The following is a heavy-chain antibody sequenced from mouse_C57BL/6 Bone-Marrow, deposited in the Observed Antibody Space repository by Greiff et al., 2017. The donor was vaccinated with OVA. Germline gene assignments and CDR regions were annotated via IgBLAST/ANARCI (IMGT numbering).Heavy chain of an antibody. CDR1: GYTFTSYW. CDR3: ARTPLYYGSRYWYFDV. Sequence: VQLQQPGAELVKPGASVKMSCKASGYTFTSYWITWVKQRPGQGLEWIGDIYPGSGSTNYNEKFKSKATLTVDTSSSTAYMQLSSLTSEDSAVYYRARTPLYYGSRYWYFDVWGTGTTVTVSS. V-gene: IGHV1-55*01. D-gene: IGHD1-1*01. J-gene: IGHJ1*03. CDR2: IYPGSGST.